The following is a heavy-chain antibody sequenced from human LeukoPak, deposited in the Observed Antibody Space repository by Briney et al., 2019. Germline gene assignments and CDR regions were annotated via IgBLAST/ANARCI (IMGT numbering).Heavy chain of an antibody. Sequence: SQTLSLTCTVSGGSISSGGYYWSWIRQHPGKGLEWIGYIYYSGSTYYNPSLKSRVTISVDTSKNQFSLKLSSVTAADTAVYCCARDMSGYCSSTSCYANWFDPWGQGTLVTVSS. CDR2: IYYSGST. J-gene: IGHJ5*02. D-gene: IGHD2-2*01. V-gene: IGHV4-31*03. CDR3: ARDMSGYCSSTSCYANWFDP. CDR1: GGSISSGGYY.